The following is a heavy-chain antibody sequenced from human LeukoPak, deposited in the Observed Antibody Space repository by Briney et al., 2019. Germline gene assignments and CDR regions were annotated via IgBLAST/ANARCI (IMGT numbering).Heavy chain of an antibody. Sequence: GRSLRLSCAASGFTFSSYAMHWVRQAPGKGLEWVAVISYDGSNKYYADSVKGRFTISRDNSKNTLYLQMNSLRAEDTAVYYCAKDSYYDSSGYPDYWGQGTLVTVSS. CDR3: AKDSYYDSSGYPDY. CDR2: ISYDGSNK. J-gene: IGHJ4*02. CDR1: GFTFSSYA. D-gene: IGHD3-22*01. V-gene: IGHV3-30-3*01.